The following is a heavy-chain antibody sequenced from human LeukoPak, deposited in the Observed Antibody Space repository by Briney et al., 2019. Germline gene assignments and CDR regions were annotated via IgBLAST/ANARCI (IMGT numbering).Heavy chain of an antibody. CDR2: ITSSSSYT. CDR3: ARDPYNGAYSEGYYYYYIDV. CDR1: GFTFSSYS. J-gene: IGHJ6*03. D-gene: IGHD1-1*01. Sequence: GGSLRLSCAASGFTFSSYSMNWVRQAPGKGLEWISSITSSSSYTFYADSVKGRFTISRDNAKNSLYLQMNSLRVEDTAIYYCARDPYNGAYSEGYYYYYIDVWGKGTTVTVSS. V-gene: IGHV3-21*01.